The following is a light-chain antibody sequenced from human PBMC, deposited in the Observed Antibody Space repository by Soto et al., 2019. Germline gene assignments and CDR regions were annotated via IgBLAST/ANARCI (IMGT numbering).Light chain of an antibody. Sequence: AIRMTQSPSSLSASTGDRVTITCRASQGISSYLAWYQQKPGKAPKLLIYAASTLQSGVPSRFSGSVSGTEFTLTISCLQSEDFATYYCQQYYSYPLTFGQGTKLEIK. CDR2: AAS. V-gene: IGKV1-8*01. CDR3: QQYYSYPLT. J-gene: IGKJ2*01. CDR1: QGISSY.